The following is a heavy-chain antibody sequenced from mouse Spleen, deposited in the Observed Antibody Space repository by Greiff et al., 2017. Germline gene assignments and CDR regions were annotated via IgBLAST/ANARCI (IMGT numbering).Heavy chain of an antibody. J-gene: IGHJ2*01. CDR3: ARNYYGSRYYFDY. CDR1: GFTFSDYG. CDR2: ISSGSSTI. Sequence: DVRLVESGGGLVKPGGSLKLSCAASGFTFSDYGMHWVRQAPEKGLEWVAYISSGSSTIYYADTVKGRFTISRDNAKNTLFLQMTSLRSEDTAMYYCARNYYGSRYYFDYWGQGTTLTVSS. D-gene: IGHD1-1*01. V-gene: IGHV5-17*01.